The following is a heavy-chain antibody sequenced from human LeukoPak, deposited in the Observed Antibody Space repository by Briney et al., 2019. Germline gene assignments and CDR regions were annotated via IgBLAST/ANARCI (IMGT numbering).Heavy chain of an antibody. J-gene: IGHJ4*02. Sequence: PGGSLRLSCAASGFTFSNYWMSWVRQAPGKGLEWVANIKEDGSENYYVDSVKGRFTISRDNAKNSLYLQMNSLRAEDTAVYYCARDRALYDRSGYYYTEDDYWGQGTLVTVSS. D-gene: IGHD3-22*01. CDR2: IKEDGSEN. CDR3: ARDRALYDRSGYYYTEDDY. V-gene: IGHV3-7*01. CDR1: GFTFSNYW.